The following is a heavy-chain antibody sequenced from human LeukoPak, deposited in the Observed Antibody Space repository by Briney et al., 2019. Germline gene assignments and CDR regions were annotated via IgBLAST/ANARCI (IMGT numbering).Heavy chain of an antibody. CDR1: GGSISSSNYY. V-gene: IGHV4-39*07. CDR3: ARDGGRFNPYYFDY. D-gene: IGHD1-26*01. J-gene: IGHJ4*02. Sequence: PSETLSLTCTVSGGSISSSNYYWGWIRQPPGKGLEWIGSIYYSGSTYYNPSLKSRVTISVDTSKNQFSLKLSSVTAADTAVYYCARDGGRFNPYYFDYWGQGTLVTVSS. CDR2: IYYSGST.